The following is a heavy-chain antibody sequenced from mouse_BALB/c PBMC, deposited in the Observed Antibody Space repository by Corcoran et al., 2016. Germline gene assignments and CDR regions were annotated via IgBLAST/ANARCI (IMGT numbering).Heavy chain of an antibody. CDR3: ARRDYDAMDY. V-gene: IGHV9-1*02. Sequence: QIQLVQSGPELKKPGETVKISCKASGYTFTNYGMNWVKQAPGKGLKWMGWINTYTGEPTYADDFKGRFAFSLETSASTAYLQINNLKNEDMATYFCARRDYDAMDYWGQGTSVTVSS. CDR1: GYTFTNYG. J-gene: IGHJ4*01. CDR2: INTYTGEP.